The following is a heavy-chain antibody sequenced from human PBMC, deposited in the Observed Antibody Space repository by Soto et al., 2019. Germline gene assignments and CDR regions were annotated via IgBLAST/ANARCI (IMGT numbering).Heavy chain of an antibody. CDR1: GGTFSSYS. V-gene: IGHV1-69*13. J-gene: IGHJ6*02. Sequence: SVKVSCQASGGTFSSYSISWVRQAPGQGLEWMGGLIPIFGTANYAQKCQGRVTITPDESTSTAYMELSSLRSEDTAVYYCARALDYYGSGSYYNFYYCYGMDVWGQGTTVTVSS. D-gene: IGHD3-10*01. CDR3: ARALDYYGSGSYYNFYYCYGMDV. CDR2: LIPIFGTA.